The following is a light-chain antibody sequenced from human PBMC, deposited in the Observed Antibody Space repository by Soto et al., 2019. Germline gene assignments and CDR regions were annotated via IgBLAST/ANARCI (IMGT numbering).Light chain of an antibody. CDR2: AAS. J-gene: IGKJ1*01. CDR3: QQYQSSALA. Sequence: IVMTQSAAIVSVSTGERATLSCRASQSISRNLAWYQQKPGQAPRLLIYAASTRATGLPARFSGSGSGTEFTLTISSMQSEGFAEERGQQYQSSALAFGQGTRVDIK. CDR1: QSISRN. V-gene: IGKV3-15*01.